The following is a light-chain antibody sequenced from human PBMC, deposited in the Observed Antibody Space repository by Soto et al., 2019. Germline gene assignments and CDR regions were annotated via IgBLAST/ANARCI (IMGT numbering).Light chain of an antibody. CDR1: SSDIGAYNY. CDR3: RSYTSATTYV. J-gene: IGLJ1*01. CDR2: DVS. Sequence: QSALTQPASVSGSPGQSITISCTGTSSDIGAYNYDSWYQQHHPGEAPKLIIYDVSHRPPGVSNRFSGSKSGNTASLTISGLQTEDEAAYYCRSYTSATTYVFGTGTKLTVL. V-gene: IGLV2-14*03.